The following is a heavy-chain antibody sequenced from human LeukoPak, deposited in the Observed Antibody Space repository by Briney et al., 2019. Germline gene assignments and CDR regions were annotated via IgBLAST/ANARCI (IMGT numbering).Heavy chain of an antibody. J-gene: IGHJ4*02. CDR1: GLTFRTLV. Sequence: VGSLRLPSVAPGLTFRTLVLDWVRQSPGKGLDWVALIRIKGNKYNYQQTVKDRFTISRDNSKNTLYLQMDSLRAEDTAVYYCVKVDSWGQGTLVTVSS. CDR3: VKVDS. CDR2: IRIKGNKY. V-gene: IGHV3-30*02.